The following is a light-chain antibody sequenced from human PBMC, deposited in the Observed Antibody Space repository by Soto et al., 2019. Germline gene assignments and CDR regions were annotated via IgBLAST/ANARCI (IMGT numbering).Light chain of an antibody. V-gene: IGLV2-14*01. CDR1: SSDVGGYNY. J-gene: IGLJ2*01. CDR2: EVS. Sequence: QSALTQPASVSGSPGQSITISCTGTSSDVGGYNYVSWYQQHPGKAPKLMIYEVSNRPSGVSNRFSGSKSGTSATLGITGLQTGDEADYYCATWDSSLSAVVVGGGTKLTVL. CDR3: ATWDSSLSAVV.